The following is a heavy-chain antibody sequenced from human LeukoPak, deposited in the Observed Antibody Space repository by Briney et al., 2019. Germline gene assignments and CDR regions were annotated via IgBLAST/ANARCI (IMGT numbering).Heavy chain of an antibody. J-gene: IGHJ5*02. Sequence: TGGSLRLSCAASGFTFSNYDMSWVRQAPGKGLEWVSSISDSGGITYYADSVKGRFTISRDNSKNTLYLQMTNLRAADTAVYYCAKDLSRAVAADWFDPWDQGSLVTVSS. CDR2: ISDSGGIT. D-gene: IGHD6-19*01. CDR1: GFTFSNYD. V-gene: IGHV3-23*01. CDR3: AKDLSRAVAADWFDP.